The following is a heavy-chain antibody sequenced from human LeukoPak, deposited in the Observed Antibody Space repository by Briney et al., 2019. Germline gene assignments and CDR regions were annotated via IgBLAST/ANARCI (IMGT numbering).Heavy chain of an antibody. CDR1: GFTFSSYW. V-gene: IGHV3-7*01. Sequence: GGSLRLSCAVSGFTFSSYWMSWVRQAPGKGLEWVANIKEDGTEKYYQDSVKGGFTISRDNSKNTLYLQMNSLRAEDTAVYYCAKGLIVVVPAACDYWGQGTLVTVSS. J-gene: IGHJ4*02. CDR2: IKEDGTEK. D-gene: IGHD2-2*01. CDR3: AKGLIVVVPAACDY.